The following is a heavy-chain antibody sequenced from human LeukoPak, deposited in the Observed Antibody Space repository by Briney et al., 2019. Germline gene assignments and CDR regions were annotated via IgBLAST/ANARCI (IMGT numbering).Heavy chain of an antibody. J-gene: IGHJ6*02. CDR2: IYYSGST. V-gene: IGHV4-59*11. CDR3: ATAPVPRHPSYYYYYGMDV. Sequence: PSETLSLTCTVSGGSISSHYWSWIRQPPGKGLEWIGYIYYSGSTNYNPSLKSRVTISVDTSKNQFSLKLSSVTAADTAVYYCATAPVPRHPSYYYYYGMDVWGQGTTVTVSS. CDR1: GGSISSHY. D-gene: IGHD2-2*01.